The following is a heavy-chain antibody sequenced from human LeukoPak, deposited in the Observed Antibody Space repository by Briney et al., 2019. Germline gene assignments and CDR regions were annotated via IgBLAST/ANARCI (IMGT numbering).Heavy chain of an antibody. Sequence: ASVKVSCKASGATFSNYAISWVRQAPGQGLEWMGGIIPIFGTANYAQKFQGRVTITADKSTSTAYMELSSLRSEDTAVYYCAREHSSSWYPPRHYYMDVWGKGTTVTVSS. D-gene: IGHD6-13*01. J-gene: IGHJ6*03. CDR2: IIPIFGTA. CDR3: AREHSSSWYPPRHYYMDV. CDR1: GATFSNYA. V-gene: IGHV1-69*06.